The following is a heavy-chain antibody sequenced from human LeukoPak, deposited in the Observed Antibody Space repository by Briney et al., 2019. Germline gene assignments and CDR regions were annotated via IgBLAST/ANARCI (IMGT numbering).Heavy chain of an antibody. Sequence: ASVKVSCKASGYTFTGYYMHWVRQAPGQGLEWMGWINPNSGGTNYAQKFQGRVTMTRDTSISTAYMELSRLRSDDTAVYYCAVISGYSSSWDDDYWGQGTLVTVSS. J-gene: IGHJ4*02. D-gene: IGHD6-13*01. CDR1: GYTFTGYY. CDR2: INPNSGGT. V-gene: IGHV1-2*02. CDR3: AVISGYSSSWDDDY.